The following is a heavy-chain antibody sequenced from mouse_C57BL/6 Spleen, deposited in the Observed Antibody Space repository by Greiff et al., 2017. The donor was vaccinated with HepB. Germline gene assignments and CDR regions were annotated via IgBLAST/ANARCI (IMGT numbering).Heavy chain of an antibody. J-gene: IGHJ3*01. CDR3: AREGGLKGFAY. Sequence: VQLQQPGAELVRPGSSVKLSCKASGYTFTSYWMHWVKQRPIQGLEWIGNIDPSDSETHYNQKFKDKATLTVDKSSSTAYMQLSSLTSEDSAVYYCAREGGLKGFAYWGQGTLVTVSA. CDR1: GYTFTSYW. CDR2: IDPSDSET. V-gene: IGHV1-52*01. D-gene: IGHD1-3*01.